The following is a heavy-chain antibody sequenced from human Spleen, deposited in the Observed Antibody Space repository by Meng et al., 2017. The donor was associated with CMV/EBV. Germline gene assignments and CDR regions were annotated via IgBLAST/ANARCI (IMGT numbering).Heavy chain of an antibody. CDR2: IITIFGTT. J-gene: IGHJ3*02. CDR1: GYTFTSYY. CDR3: ARDDRGVGATRDDAFDI. V-gene: IGHV1-69*05. Sequence: SVKVSCKASGYTFTSYYMHWVRQARGQGLEWMGGIITIFGTTNYAQKFQGRVTITTDESTSTAYMELSSLRSEDTAVYYCARDDRGVGATRDDAFDIWGQGTMVTVSS. D-gene: IGHD1-26*01.